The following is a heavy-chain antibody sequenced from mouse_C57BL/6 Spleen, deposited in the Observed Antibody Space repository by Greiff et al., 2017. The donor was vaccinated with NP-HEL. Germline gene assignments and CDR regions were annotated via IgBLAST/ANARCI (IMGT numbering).Heavy chain of an antibody. J-gene: IGHJ3*01. CDR1: GYTFTDYE. CDR3: TRSGDYGNWSAY. V-gene: IGHV1-15*01. D-gene: IGHD2-1*01. CDR2: IDPETGGT. Sequence: VKLQQSGAELVRPGASVTLSCKASGYTFTDYEMHWVKQTPVHGLEWIGAIDPETGGTAYNQKFKGKAILTADKSSSTAYMELRSLTSEDSAVYYCTRSGDYGNWSAYWGQGTLVTVSA.